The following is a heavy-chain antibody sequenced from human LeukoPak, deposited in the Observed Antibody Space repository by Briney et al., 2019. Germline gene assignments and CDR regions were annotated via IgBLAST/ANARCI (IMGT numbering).Heavy chain of an antibody. V-gene: IGHV4-34*01. CDR2: INHSGST. Sequence: SETLSLTCAVYGGSFSGYYWSWILQPPGKGLEWIGEINHSGSTNYNPSLKSRVTISVDTSKNQFSLKLSSVTAADTAVYYCARAPYYYGSGSYYKIGVAFDIWGQGTMVTVSS. CDR3: ARAPYYYGSGSYYKIGVAFDI. J-gene: IGHJ3*02. D-gene: IGHD3-10*01. CDR1: GGSFSGYY.